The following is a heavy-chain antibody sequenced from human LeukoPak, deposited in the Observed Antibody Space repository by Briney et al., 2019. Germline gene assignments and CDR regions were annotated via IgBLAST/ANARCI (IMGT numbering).Heavy chain of an antibody. CDR3: AREGDSSGWYTNYYFDY. J-gene: IGHJ4*02. V-gene: IGHV3-11*06. CDR2: ISSSSSYI. CDR1: GFTFSDYY. Sequence: GGSLRLSCAASGFTFSDYYMSWIRQAPGKGLEWVSYISSSSSYIYYADSVKGRFTISRDNAKNSLYLQMNSLRAEDTAVYYCAREGDSSGWYTNYYFDYWGQGTLVTVSS. D-gene: IGHD6-19*01.